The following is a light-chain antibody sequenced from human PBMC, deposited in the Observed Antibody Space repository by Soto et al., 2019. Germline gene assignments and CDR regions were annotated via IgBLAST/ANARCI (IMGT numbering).Light chain of an antibody. CDR2: DAS. CDR3: QQRSNWPSLT. Sequence: IVLTQSPSTLSLPPGEGATLSCRASQSVGSYLAWYQQKPGQAPRLLIYDASNRATVIPARFSGSGSGTDFTLTISSLEPEDFAVYYCQQRSNWPSLTFGGGTKVDIK. J-gene: IGKJ4*01. CDR1: QSVGSY. V-gene: IGKV3-11*01.